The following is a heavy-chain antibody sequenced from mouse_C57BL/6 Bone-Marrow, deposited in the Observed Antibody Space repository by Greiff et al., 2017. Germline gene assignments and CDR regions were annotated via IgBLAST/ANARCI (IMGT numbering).Heavy chain of an antibody. Sequence: EVQLQESGGGLVQPGGSMKLSCVASGFTFSNYWMNWVRQSPEKGLEWVAQIRLKSDNYATHYAESVKGRFTISRDDSKSSVYLQMNNLRAEDTGIYYCTVDYDGYFDVWGTGTTVTVSS. CDR3: TVDYDGYFDV. D-gene: IGHD2-4*01. J-gene: IGHJ1*03. CDR2: IRLKSDNYAT. CDR1: GFTFSNYW. V-gene: IGHV6-3*01.